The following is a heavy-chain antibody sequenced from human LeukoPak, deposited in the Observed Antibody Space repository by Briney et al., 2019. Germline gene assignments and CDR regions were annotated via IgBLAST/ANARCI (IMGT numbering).Heavy chain of an antibody. J-gene: IGHJ5*02. CDR2: FDPEDGET. D-gene: IGHD1-26*01. Sequence: GASVKVSCKVSGYTLTELSMHWVRQAPGKGLEWMGGFDPEDGETIYAQKFQGRVTMTEGTSTDTAYMELSSLRSEDTAVYYCATVPIGSYYRNWFDPWGQGTLVTVSS. CDR3: ATVPIGSYYRNWFDP. V-gene: IGHV1-24*01. CDR1: GYTLTELS.